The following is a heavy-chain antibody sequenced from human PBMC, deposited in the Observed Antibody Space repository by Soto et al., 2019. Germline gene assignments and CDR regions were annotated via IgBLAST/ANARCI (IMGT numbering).Heavy chain of an antibody. CDR2: GRYSGST. D-gene: IGHD3-3*01. V-gene: IGHV4-39*01. CDR3: ASLRFLEWLSHHYYGMDV. Sequence: PSENQAVTCTCSVGSISSSSYCRGGIRQPPGKGWEWSGSGRYSGSTYYNPSLKSRVTISADTSKNQFSLKLSSVTAADTAVYYCASLRFLEWLSHHYYGMDVWGQGTTVTVSS. J-gene: IGHJ6*01. CDR1: VGSISSSSYC.